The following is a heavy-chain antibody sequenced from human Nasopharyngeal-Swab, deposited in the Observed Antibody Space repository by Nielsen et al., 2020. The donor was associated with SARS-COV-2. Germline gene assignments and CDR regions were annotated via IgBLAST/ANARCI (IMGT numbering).Heavy chain of an antibody. CDR3: AKAPYLRGLDV. CDR2: ISGSGDTT. V-gene: IGHV3-23*01. J-gene: IGHJ6*02. Sequence: GSLNISCAASVFTFSSYAMSWVRQAPGTGLEWVSIISGSGDTTYYADPVNDRFTISRDNSKNTLYLQMNSLRVEDTALYYCAKAPYLRGLDVWGQGTTVTVSS. CDR1: VFTFSSYA. D-gene: IGHD2-21*01.